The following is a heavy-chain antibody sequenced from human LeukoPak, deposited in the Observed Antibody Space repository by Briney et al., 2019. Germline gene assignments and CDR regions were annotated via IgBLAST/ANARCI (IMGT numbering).Heavy chain of an antibody. CDR2: INPNSGGT. V-gene: IGHV1-2*02. D-gene: IGHD6-13*01. CDR3: ARGHDSSSWYVLGDY. CDR1: GYTFTGYY. J-gene: IGHJ4*02. Sequence: ASVTVSCKASGYTFTGYYMHWVRQAPGQGLEWMGWINPNSGGTNYAQKLQGRVTMTTDTSTSTAYMELRSLRSDDTAVYYCARGHDSSSWYVLGDYWGQGTLVTVSS.